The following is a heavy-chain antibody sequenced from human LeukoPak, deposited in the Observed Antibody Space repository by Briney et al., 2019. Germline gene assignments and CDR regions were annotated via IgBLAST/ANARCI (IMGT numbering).Heavy chain of an antibody. CDR2: IYYSGST. V-gene: IGHV4-39*07. CDR1: GGSISSSSYY. Sequence: PSETLSLTCTVSGGSISSSSYYWGWIRQPPGKGLEWIGSIYYSGSTYYNPSLKSRVTISVDTSKNQFSLKLSSVTAADTAVYYCAKTPITVTTKYYFDYWGQGTLVTVSS. D-gene: IGHD4-17*01. CDR3: AKTPITVTTKYYFDY. J-gene: IGHJ4*02.